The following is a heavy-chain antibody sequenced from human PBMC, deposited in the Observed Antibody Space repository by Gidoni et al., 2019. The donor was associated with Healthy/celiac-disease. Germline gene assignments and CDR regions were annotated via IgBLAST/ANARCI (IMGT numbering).Heavy chain of an antibody. CDR1: GGSISSGGYY. D-gene: IGHD2-15*01. CDR3: AREGRKVVVVAATPYWYFDL. J-gene: IGHJ2*01. Sequence: QVQLQESGPGLVKPSQTLSLTCTVSGGSISSGGYYWSWIRQHPGKGLEWIGYIYYSGSTYYNPSLKSRVTISVDTSKNQFSLKLSSVTAADTAVYYCAREGRKVVVVAATPYWYFDLWGRGTLVTVSS. CDR2: IYYSGST. V-gene: IGHV4-31*03.